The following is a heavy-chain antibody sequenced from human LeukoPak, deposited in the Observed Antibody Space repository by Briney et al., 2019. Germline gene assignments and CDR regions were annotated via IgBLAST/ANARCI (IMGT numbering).Heavy chain of an antibody. V-gene: IGHV3-30*04. CDR1: GFNFNSYA. CDR3: AMELRILSWGVDAFDI. CDR2: ISYDGSKT. Sequence: GGSLRLSCAASGFNFNSYAVHWVRQAPGKGLEWVAFISYDGSKTYHADSVKGRFTISRDTSKTTLYLQMNSLRAEDTAVYYCAMELRILSWGVDAFDIWGQGTMVTVCS. D-gene: IGHD3-10*01. J-gene: IGHJ3*02.